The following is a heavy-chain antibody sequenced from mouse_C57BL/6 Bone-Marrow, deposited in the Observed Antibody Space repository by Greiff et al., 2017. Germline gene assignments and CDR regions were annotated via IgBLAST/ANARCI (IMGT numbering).Heavy chain of an antibody. CDR2: IDPSDSYT. V-gene: IGHV1-59*01. CDR1: GYTFTSYW. D-gene: IGHD1-1*01. CDR3: ARGAGSSPYWYFDV. J-gene: IGHJ1*03. Sequence: QVQLQQPGAELVRPGTSVKLSCKASGYTFTSYWMHWVKQRPGQGLEWIGVIDPSDSYTNYNQKFKGKATLTVDTSSSTAYMQLSSLTSEDSAVYYGARGAGSSPYWYFDVWGTGTTVTVSS.